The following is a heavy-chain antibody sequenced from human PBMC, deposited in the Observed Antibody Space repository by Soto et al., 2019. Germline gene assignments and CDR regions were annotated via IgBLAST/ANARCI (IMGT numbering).Heavy chain of an antibody. J-gene: IGHJ5*01. CDR2: ISGSGGST. D-gene: IGHD6-13*01. Sequence: TGGSLRLSCAASGFTFSSYAMNWVRQAPGKGLEWVSVISGSGGSTYYADSVKGRLTISRDNSKNTVYLQMNSLRAEDTAVYYCARAREQQLVRMSFDYWGRGTLVTVSS. CDR1: GFTFSSYA. V-gene: IGHV3-23*01. CDR3: ARAREQQLVRMSFDY.